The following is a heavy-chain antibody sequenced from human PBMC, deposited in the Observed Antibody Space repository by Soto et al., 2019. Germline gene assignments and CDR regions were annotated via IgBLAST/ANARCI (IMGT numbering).Heavy chain of an antibody. Sequence: GXSVKGYFKTACYTFTSYGISWVRQAPGQGLEWMGWISAYNGNTNYAQKLQGRVTMTTDTSTSTAYMELRSLRSDDTAVYYCASGSRGLGFAFDICGQATMVTVSS. D-gene: IGHD3-10*01. V-gene: IGHV1-18*01. CDR2: ISAYNGNT. CDR1: CYTFTSYG. CDR3: ASGSRGLGFAFDI. J-gene: IGHJ3*02.